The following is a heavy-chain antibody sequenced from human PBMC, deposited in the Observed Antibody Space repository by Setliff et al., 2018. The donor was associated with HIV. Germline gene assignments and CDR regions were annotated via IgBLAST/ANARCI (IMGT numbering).Heavy chain of an antibody. V-gene: IGHV4-61*01. D-gene: IGHD3-10*01. CDR2: IYYSGST. Sequence: PSETLSLTCTVSGGSISSSSYYWGWIRQPPGKGLEWIGYIYYSGSTNYNPSLKSRVTISVDTSKNQFSLKLSSVTAADTAVYYCARDTSGGYWGQGTLVTVSS. J-gene: IGHJ4*02. CDR3: ARDTSGGY. CDR1: GGSISSSSYY.